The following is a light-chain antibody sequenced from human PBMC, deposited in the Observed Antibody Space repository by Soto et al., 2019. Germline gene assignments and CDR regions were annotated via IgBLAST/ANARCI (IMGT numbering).Light chain of an antibody. V-gene: IGKV1-5*03. CDR2: KAS. CDR3: QQYNSYSLLT. Sequence: DIQMTQSPSTLSASVGDRVTITCRASQSISSWLAWYQQKPGKAPKLLIYKASSLESGVPSRFSGSGSGTEFTLTISSLQPDDFATYYYQQYNSYSLLTFGPGTKVDIK. J-gene: IGKJ3*01. CDR1: QSISSW.